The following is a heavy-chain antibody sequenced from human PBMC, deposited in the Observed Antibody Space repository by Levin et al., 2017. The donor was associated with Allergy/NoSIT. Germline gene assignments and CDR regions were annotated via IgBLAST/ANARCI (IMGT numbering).Heavy chain of an antibody. CDR2: ISYDESDK. V-gene: IGHV3-30*18. CDR3: AKDVVFGTSSWSPDF. J-gene: IGHJ4*02. D-gene: IGHD6-13*01. CDR1: GFSFRSFG. Sequence: GESLKISCAASGFSFRSFGMHWVRQAPGKGLEWVAVISYDESDKFYADSVKGRFTISRDNTKNTLYLQMNSLRREDAAVYYCAKDVVFGTSSWSPDFWGQGTLVTVSS.